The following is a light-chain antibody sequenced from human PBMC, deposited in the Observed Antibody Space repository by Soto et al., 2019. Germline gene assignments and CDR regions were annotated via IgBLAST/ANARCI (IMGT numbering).Light chain of an antibody. V-gene: IGKV3-15*01. J-gene: IGKJ1*01. Sequence: EVVMTQSPGTLSVSPGERASPSCRASQSVSANLAWYQQTPGQAPRLLIHGASTRATGIPARFSGSGSGTEFTLTISSLQSEDFAFYYCQQYNDWPRTCGQGTKGDIK. CDR3: QQYNDWPRT. CDR1: QSVSAN. CDR2: GAS.